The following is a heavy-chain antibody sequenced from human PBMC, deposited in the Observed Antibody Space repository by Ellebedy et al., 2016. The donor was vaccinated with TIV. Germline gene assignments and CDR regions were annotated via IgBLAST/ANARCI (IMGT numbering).Heavy chain of an antibody. J-gene: IGHJ4*03. D-gene: IGHD3-10*01. CDR3: ARDQGWAYPGSTRFDY. V-gene: IGHV3-7*01. Sequence: GESLKISCAASGFTFSDYWMSWVRQAPGKGLEWVANIKQDGSEKWYVDSVKGRFTISRDNAKNSLYLQMSGLRAEDTAVYYCARDQGWAYPGSTRFDYWGQGTLVTVSS. CDR2: IKQDGSEK. CDR1: GFTFSDYW.